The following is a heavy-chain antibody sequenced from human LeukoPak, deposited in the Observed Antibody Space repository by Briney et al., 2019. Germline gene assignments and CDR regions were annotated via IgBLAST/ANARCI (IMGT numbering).Heavy chain of an antibody. D-gene: IGHD3-10*01. Sequence: ASVKVSCKASGYTFTSYGISWVRQAPGQGLEWMGWISAYNGNTNYAQKLQGRVTMTTGTSTSTAYMELRSLRSDDTAVYYCARDAGITMVRGVISHFYYYYYMDVWGKGTTVTISS. CDR2: ISAYNGNT. V-gene: IGHV1-18*01. J-gene: IGHJ6*03. CDR1: GYTFTSYG. CDR3: ARDAGITMVRGVISHFYYYYYMDV.